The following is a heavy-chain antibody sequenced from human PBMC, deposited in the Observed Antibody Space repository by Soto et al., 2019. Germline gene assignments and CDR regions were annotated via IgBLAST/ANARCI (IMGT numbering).Heavy chain of an antibody. CDR1: GFTFSSYG. CDR3: AKFDILTGYRI. D-gene: IGHD3-9*01. Sequence: QVQLVESGGGVVQPGRSLRLSCAASGFTFSSYGMHWVRQAPGKGLEWVAVISYDGSNKYYADSVKGRFTISRDNSKNTLYLQMNSLRAEDTAVYYCAKFDILTGYRIGGQGTLVTVSS. V-gene: IGHV3-30*18. CDR2: ISYDGSNK. J-gene: IGHJ4*02.